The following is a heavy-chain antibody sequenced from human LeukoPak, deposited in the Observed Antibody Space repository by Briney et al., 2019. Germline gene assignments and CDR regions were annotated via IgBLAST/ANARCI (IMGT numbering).Heavy chain of an antibody. D-gene: IGHD3-22*01. Sequence: GGSLRLSCAASGFTFSSYGMHWVRQAPGKGLEWVAVIWYDGSNKYYADSVKGRFTISRDNSKNTLYLQMNSLRAEDTAVYYCARGPDYYDSRGSLDYWGQGTLVTLSS. CDR1: GFTFSSYG. CDR2: IWYDGSNK. CDR3: ARGPDYYDSRGSLDY. V-gene: IGHV3-33*08. J-gene: IGHJ4*02.